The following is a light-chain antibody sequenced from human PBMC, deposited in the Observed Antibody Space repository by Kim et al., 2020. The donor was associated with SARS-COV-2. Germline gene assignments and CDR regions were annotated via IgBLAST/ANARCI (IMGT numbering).Light chain of an antibody. CDR3: QKYYSDPS. CDR1: QGITNY. J-gene: IGKJ1*01. CDR2: AAS. V-gene: IGKV1-27*01. Sequence: SASVGDRVTITCRASQGITNYLAWYQQKPGKVPKLLIYAASTLQSGVPSRFSATGSGTDFTLTISSLQPEDVATYYCQKYYSDPSFGQGTKVEIK.